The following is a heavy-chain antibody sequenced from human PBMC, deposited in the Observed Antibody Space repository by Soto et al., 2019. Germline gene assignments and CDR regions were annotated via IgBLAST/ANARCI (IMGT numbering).Heavy chain of an antibody. Sequence: SGPTLVNPTQTLTLTCTFSGFSLSTSGVGVGWIRQPPGKALEWLALIYWDDDKRYSPSLKSRLTITKDTSKNQVVLTMTNMDPVDTATYYCATKLYYDSSGYFDYWGQGTLVTV. J-gene: IGHJ4*02. D-gene: IGHD3-22*01. V-gene: IGHV2-5*02. CDR3: ATKLYYDSSGYFDY. CDR2: IYWDDDK. CDR1: GFSLSTSGVG.